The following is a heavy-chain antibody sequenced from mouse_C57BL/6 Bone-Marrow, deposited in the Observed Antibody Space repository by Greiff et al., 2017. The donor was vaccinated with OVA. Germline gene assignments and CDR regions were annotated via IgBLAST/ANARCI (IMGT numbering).Heavy chain of an antibody. Sequence: EVKLVESGGGLVKPGGSLKLSCAASGFTFSSYTMSWVRQTPEQRLEWVATISGGGGNTYYPDSVKGRFTISRANAMNTLYLQMSSLRSEDTSLYYCSRYGDYGSISYWYFDVWGTGTTVTVSS. V-gene: IGHV5-9*01. CDR1: GFTFSSYT. CDR2: ISGGGGNT. J-gene: IGHJ1*03. CDR3: SRYGDYGSISYWYFDV. D-gene: IGHD1-1*01.